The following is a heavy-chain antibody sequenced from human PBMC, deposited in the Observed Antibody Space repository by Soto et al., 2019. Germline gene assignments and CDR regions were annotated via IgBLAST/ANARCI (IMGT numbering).Heavy chain of an antibody. CDR2: IIPIFGAA. Sequence: QVPLVQSGAEVKKPGSSVKVSCKASGGTFSSYAITWVRQAPGQGLEWMGGIIPIFGAAKYAQKFQGRVTITADESTSTAYMELSSLRSADTAVYYCARGKYDSWSAYYDCWGQGTLVTVSS. J-gene: IGHJ4*02. V-gene: IGHV1-69*01. CDR3: ARGKYDSWSAYYDC. CDR1: GGTFSSYA. D-gene: IGHD3-3*01.